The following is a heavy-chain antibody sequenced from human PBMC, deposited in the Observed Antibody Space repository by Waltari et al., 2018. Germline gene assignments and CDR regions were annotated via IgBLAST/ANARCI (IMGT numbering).Heavy chain of an antibody. J-gene: IGHJ4*02. CDR1: GFTFDDYA. CDR3: AKASVGLLRGTGVDY. CDR2: ISWNSGSI. V-gene: IGHV3-9*01. D-gene: IGHD7-27*01. Sequence: EVQLVESGGGLVQPGRSLRLSCAASGFTFDDYAMHWVRQAPGKGLEWVSGISWNSGSIGYADSVKGRFTISRDNAKNSLYLQMNSLRAEDTALYYCAKASVGLLRGTGVDYWGQGTLVTVSS.